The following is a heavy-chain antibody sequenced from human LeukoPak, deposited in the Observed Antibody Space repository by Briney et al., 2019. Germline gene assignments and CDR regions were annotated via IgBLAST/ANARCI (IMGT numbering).Heavy chain of an antibody. Sequence: PGGSLRLSCAASGFTFSSYAMHWVRQAPGKGLEWVAVISYDGSNKYYADSVKGRFTISRDNSKNTLYLQMNSLRAEDTAVYYCAKDPNYRYDSSGYYSAWGQGTLVTVSS. D-gene: IGHD3-22*01. J-gene: IGHJ5*02. CDR2: ISYDGSNK. V-gene: IGHV3-30-3*01. CDR3: AKDPNYRYDSSGYYSA. CDR1: GFTFSSYA.